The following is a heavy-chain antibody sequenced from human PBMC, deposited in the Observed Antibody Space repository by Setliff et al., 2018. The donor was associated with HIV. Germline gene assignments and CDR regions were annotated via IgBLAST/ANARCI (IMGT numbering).Heavy chain of an antibody. CDR3: ARASSSGSYG. V-gene: IGHV3-74*01. CDR2: INTDGGYT. Sequence: TGGSLRLSCAASGFTFSSYWMHWVRQAPGKGLVWVSHINTDGGYTTYVDSVKGRFTISRDNTKNTLYLQMDSLRAEDTAMYYCARASSSGSYGWGQGTLVTVSS. J-gene: IGHJ4*02. D-gene: IGHD1-26*01. CDR1: GFTFSSYW.